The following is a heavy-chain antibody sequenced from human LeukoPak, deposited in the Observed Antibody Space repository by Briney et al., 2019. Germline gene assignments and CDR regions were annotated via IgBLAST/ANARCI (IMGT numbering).Heavy chain of an antibody. CDR2: INWNGGST. J-gene: IGHJ6*03. Sequence: GGSLRLSCAASGFTFDDYGMSWVRQAPGKGLEWVSGINWNGGSTGYADSVKGRFTFSRDNSKNTLYLQMNSLRAEDTAVYYCARVLSGRGSLYSYYYYMDVWGKGTTVTISS. CDR1: GFTFDDYG. CDR3: ARVLSGRGSLYSYYYYMDV. D-gene: IGHD3-10*01. V-gene: IGHV3-20*04.